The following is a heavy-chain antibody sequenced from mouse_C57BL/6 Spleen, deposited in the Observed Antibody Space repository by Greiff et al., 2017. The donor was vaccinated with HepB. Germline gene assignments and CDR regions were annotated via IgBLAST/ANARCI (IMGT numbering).Heavy chain of an antibody. V-gene: IGHV6-3*01. CDR3: TGAYEYGGAWFAY. Sequence: EVQGVESGGGLVQPGGSMKLSCVASGFTFSNYWMNWVRQSPEKGLEWVAQIRLKSDNYATHYAESVKGRFTISRDDSKSSVYLQMINLRAEDAGIYYCTGAYEYGGAWFAYWGQRTLVTVSA. CDR1: GFTFSNYW. D-gene: IGHD2-4*01. J-gene: IGHJ3*01. CDR2: IRLKSDNYAT.